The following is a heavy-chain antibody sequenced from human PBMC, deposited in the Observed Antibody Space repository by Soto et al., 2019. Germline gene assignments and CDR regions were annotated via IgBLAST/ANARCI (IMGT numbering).Heavy chain of an antibody. D-gene: IGHD6-6*01. CDR1: GGSISSFY. CDR3: ARGGGSSV. V-gene: IGHV4-59*08. Sequence: SETLSLTCTVSGGSISSFYWSWIRQPPGKELEWIGYIYYSGSTYYNPSLKSRVTISVDTSKNQFSLKLSSVTAADTAVYYCARGGGSSVWGQGTLVTVSS. J-gene: IGHJ4*02. CDR2: IYYSGST.